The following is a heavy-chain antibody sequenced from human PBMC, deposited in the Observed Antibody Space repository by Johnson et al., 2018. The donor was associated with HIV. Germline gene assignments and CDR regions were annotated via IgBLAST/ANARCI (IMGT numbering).Heavy chain of an antibody. Sequence: VQLVESGGGLIKPGGSLRLSCAASGFTFSNAWMSWVRQGPGQGLEWVGRIKSKTEGGTTDYAAPVKGRFTISRDDSKNTLFLQMNSLKIEDTATYYCTTAGSSGSAQAFDIWGQGTRVTVSS. CDR3: TTAGSSGSAQAFDI. D-gene: IGHD3-22*01. CDR2: IKSKTEGGTT. J-gene: IGHJ3*02. CDR1: GFTFSNAW. V-gene: IGHV3-15*01.